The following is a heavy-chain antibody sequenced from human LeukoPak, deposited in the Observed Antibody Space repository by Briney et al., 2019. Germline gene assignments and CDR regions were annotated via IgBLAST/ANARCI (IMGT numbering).Heavy chain of an antibody. CDR1: GFTFSSYA. CDR2: ISYDGSNK. V-gene: IGHV3-30-3*01. Sequence: GGSLRLSCAASGFTFSSYAMHWVRQAPGKGLEWVAVISYDGSNKYCADSVKGRFTISRDNSKNTLYLQMSSLRAEDTAVYYCMVTAIEDFDYWGQGTLVTVSS. CDR3: MVTAIEDFDY. D-gene: IGHD2-21*02. J-gene: IGHJ4*02.